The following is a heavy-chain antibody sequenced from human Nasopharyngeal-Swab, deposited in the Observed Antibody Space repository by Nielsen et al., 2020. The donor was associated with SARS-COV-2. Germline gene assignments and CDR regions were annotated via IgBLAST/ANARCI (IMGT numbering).Heavy chain of an antibody. D-gene: IGHD2-21*01. CDR3: AKDRYIAHYYFDY. Sequence: GESLKISCAASGFIFSCYIMHWVRQAPGKGLEWVALISYDGSNKYYADFVKGRFTISRDNSKTTLYLQMNILRAEDTAVYYCAKDRYIAHYYFDYWGQGTLVTVSS. V-gene: IGHV3-30*18. J-gene: IGHJ4*02. CDR2: ISYDGSNK. CDR1: GFIFSCYI.